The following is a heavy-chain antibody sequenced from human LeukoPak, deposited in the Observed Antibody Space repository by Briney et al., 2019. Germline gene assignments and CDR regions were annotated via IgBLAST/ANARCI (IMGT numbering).Heavy chain of an antibody. D-gene: IGHD3-9*01. CDR2: ISHDGINK. CDR3: ARNFEAPSNC. V-gene: IGHV3-30*03. CDR1: GFTFSNYV. Sequence: GGSLRLSCAASGFTFSNYVMHWVRQAPGKGLEWVAFISHDGINKDYADSVKGRFTISRDNSKNTLYLQMNSLRAEDTAVYYCARNFEAPSNCWGQGTLVTVSS. J-gene: IGHJ4*02.